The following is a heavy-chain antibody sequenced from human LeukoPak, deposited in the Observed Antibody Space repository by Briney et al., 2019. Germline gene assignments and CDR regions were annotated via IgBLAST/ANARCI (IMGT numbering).Heavy chain of an antibody. D-gene: IGHD5-18*01. V-gene: IGHV4-59*08. CDR2: TSYSGST. CDR3: VESGNRGYSYGYSAFDI. J-gene: IGHJ3*02. CDR1: GGSISSSY. Sequence: SDTLSLTCTVSGGSISSSYWSWIRQPPGKGLEWIGYTSYSGSTDYNPSLKSRVTMSVDTSKNQFSLKLTSVIAADTAVYYCVESGNRGYSYGYSAFDIWGQGTTVTVSS.